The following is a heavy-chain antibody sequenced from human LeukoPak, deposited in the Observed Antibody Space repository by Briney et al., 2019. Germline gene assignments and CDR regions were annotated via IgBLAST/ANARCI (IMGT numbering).Heavy chain of an antibody. CDR2: IYSGGST. J-gene: IGHJ3*01. D-gene: IGHD2-2*01. CDR1: GFTVSRNY. CDR3: ARLRAPASSAFDL. V-gene: IGHV3-53*04. Sequence: PGGSLRLSCAASGFTVSRNYMSWVRQAPGKGLEWVSVIYSGGSTYYADSVKGRFTISRHNSKNTVFLQMNSLRPEDTAVYYCARLRAPASSAFDLWGQGTMVTVSS.